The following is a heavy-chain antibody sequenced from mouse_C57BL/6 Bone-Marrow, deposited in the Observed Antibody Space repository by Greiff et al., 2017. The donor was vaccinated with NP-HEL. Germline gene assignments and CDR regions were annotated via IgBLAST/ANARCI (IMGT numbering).Heavy chain of an antibody. J-gene: IGHJ4*01. Sequence: QVQLKESGPGLVQPSQSLSITCTVSGFSLTSYGVHWVRQSPGQGLEWLGVLWSGGSTDYNAAFISRLSISKDNSKSQVFYKMNSLQADDTAIYYCARIYYDYGGAMDYWGQGTSVTVSS. CDR3: ARIYYDYGGAMDY. CDR1: GFSLTSYG. V-gene: IGHV2-2*01. D-gene: IGHD2-4*01. CDR2: LWSGGST.